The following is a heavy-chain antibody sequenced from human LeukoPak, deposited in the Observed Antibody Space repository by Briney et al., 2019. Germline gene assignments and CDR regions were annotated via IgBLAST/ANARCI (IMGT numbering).Heavy chain of an antibody. CDR3: ASSYGYCSSTSCRPSSHWYFDL. J-gene: IGHJ2*01. CDR1: GYTFTSYY. Sequence: GASVKVSCKASGYTFTSYYMHWVRQAPGQGLEWMGIINPSGGSTSYAQKFQGRVTMTRDTSTSTVYMELSSLRSDDTAVYYCASSYGYCSSTSCRPSSHWYFDLWGRGTLVTVSS. CDR2: INPSGGST. V-gene: IGHV1-46*01. D-gene: IGHD2-2*01.